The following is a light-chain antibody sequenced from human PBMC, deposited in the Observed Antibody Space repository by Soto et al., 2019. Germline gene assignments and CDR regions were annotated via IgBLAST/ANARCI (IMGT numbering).Light chain of an antibody. V-gene: IGLV1-51*01. CDR2: DNN. CDR3: GTWDSSLSAVL. Sequence: QSVLTQPPSVSGAPGQRVTISCAGSSSNIGSYYVFWYQQLPGTAPKLLIYDNNRRPSGIPDRFSGSKSGTSATLGITGLQTGDEADYYCGTWDSSLSAVLFGGGTKLTVL. CDR1: SSNIGSYY. J-gene: IGLJ2*01.